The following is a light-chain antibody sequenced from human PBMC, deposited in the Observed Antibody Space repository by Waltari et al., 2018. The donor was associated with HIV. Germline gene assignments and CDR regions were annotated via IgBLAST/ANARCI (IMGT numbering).Light chain of an antibody. J-gene: IGLJ1*01. V-gene: IGLV2-14*01. Sequence: QSALTQPASVSGSPGQSITISCTGTSSDVGGSNYVSCYQQHPGKAPKLMIYEVSNRPSGVSNRFSGSKSGNTASLTISGLQAEDEADYYCSSYASSSTPYVFGTGTKVTVL. CDR1: SSDVGGSNY. CDR2: EVS. CDR3: SSYASSSTPYV.